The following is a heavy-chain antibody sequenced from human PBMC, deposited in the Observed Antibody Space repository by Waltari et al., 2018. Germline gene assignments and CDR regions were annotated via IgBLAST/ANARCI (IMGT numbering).Heavy chain of an antibody. J-gene: IGHJ3*02. CDR1: GGSISSSSHY. CDR2: ICYSGST. D-gene: IGHD2-21*01. Sequence: QLQLQESGPGLVKPSETLSLTCTVSGGSISSSSHYWGWIRKPPGRGLEWIGSICYSGSTYYNPSRKSRVTISVDTSKNQFSLKLSSVTAADTAVYYCARGAAHIVVGIAIYAFDIWGQGTMVTVSS. CDR3: ARGAAHIVVGIAIYAFDI. V-gene: IGHV4-39*07.